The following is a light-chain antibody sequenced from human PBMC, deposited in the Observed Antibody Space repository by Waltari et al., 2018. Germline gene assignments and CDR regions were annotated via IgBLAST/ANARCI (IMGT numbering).Light chain of an antibody. J-gene: IGLJ2*01. CDR3: SSQSSNDVVL. CDR1: SNDVGGYNS. CDR2: DVS. Sequence: QSALTQPASVSGSPGQLVTIFCAGTSNDVGGYNSVSWYQEYPGQAPRVIIYDVSDRPSGVSDRFSGSKSGNTASLTISGLQAEDEADYYCSSQSSNDVVLFGGGTKLTVL. V-gene: IGLV2-14*01.